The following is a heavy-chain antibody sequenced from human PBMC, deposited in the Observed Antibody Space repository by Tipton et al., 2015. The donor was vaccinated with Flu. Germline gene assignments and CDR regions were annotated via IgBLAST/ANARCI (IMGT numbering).Heavy chain of an antibody. CDR1: GFTFSSFA. D-gene: IGHD2-15*01. CDR3: AKARSLVVLAAANY. CDR2: IIGSGGST. V-gene: IGHV3-23*01. Sequence: SLRLSCAASGFTFSSFAMSWVRQAPGKGPKWVAGIIGSGGSTYYADSVQGRFTISRDNSTNTLFLQMNSLRVDDTAVYYCAKARSLVVLAAANYWGQGTLVTVSS. J-gene: IGHJ4*02.